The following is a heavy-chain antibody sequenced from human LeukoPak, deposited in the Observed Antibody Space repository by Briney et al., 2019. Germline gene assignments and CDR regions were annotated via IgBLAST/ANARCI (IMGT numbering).Heavy chain of an antibody. D-gene: IGHD1-26*01. CDR2: ISTSSSYI. Sequence: PGGSLRLSCAASGFTFSNYNMNWVRQAPGKGLEWVSFISTSSSYIYYADSVKGRFTISRHNAKNSLYLQMNSLRAEDTAVYYCARRRDSGSLQHFDYWGQGTLVTVSS. CDR3: ARRRDSGSLQHFDY. V-gene: IGHV3-21*04. J-gene: IGHJ4*02. CDR1: GFTFSNYN.